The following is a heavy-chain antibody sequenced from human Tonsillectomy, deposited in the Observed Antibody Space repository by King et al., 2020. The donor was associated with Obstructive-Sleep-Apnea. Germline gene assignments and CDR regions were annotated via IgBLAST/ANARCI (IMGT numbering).Heavy chain of an antibody. V-gene: IGHV7-4-1*02. J-gene: IGHJ4*02. CDR3: ARDRANTQYDVLTGYSDGLDY. Sequence: VQLVESGSELRKPGASVKVSCKASGYNFTGYAMNWVRQAPGQGLEWMGWINTNTGSPTYAQGFTGRFVFSLDTSVTTAHLQISSLKAEDTAVYYCARDRANTQYDVLTGYSDGLDYWGQGTLVTVSS. CDR2: INTNTGSP. CDR1: GYNFTGYA. D-gene: IGHD3-9*01.